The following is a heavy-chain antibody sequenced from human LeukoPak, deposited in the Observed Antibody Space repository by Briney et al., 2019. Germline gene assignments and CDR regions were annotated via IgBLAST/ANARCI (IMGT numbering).Heavy chain of an antibody. D-gene: IGHD5-12*01. CDR2: INHSGST. V-gene: IGHV4-34*01. CDR1: GGSFSGYY. CDR3: ARHGRGLRFGRNYYYMDV. J-gene: IGHJ6*03. Sequence: SETLSLTCAVYGGSFSGYYWSWIRQPPGKGLEWIGEINHSGSTNYNPSLKSRVTISVDTSKNQFSLKLSSVTAADTAVYYCARHGRGLRFGRNYYYMDVWGKGTTVTISS.